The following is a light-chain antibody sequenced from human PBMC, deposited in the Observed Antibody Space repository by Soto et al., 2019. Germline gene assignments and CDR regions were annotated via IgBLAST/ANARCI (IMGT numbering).Light chain of an antibody. J-gene: IGKJ1*01. CDR1: QTISSS. CDR3: QQSYSTPET. V-gene: IGKV1-39*01. Sequence: DIQMTQSPSSLSASVGDRVTIACRASQTISSSLNWYQQKPGKAPHLLIYAASSLQSGVPSRFSGSGSGTDFTLTISSLQPEDVATYYCQQSYSTPETFGQGTKVDIK. CDR2: AAS.